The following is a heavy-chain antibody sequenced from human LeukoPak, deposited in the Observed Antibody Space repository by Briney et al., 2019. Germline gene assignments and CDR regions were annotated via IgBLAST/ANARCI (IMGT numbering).Heavy chain of an antibody. CDR1: GYTFTGYY. Sequence: ASVKVSCKASGYTFTGYYMHWVRQAPGQGLEWMGWINPNSGGTNYAQKFQGWVTMTRDTSISTAYMELSRLRSDDTAVYYCAREVRGVISNWFDRWGQGTLVTVSS. V-gene: IGHV1-2*04. J-gene: IGHJ5*02. CDR3: AREVRGVISNWFDR. CDR2: INPNSGGT. D-gene: IGHD3-10*01.